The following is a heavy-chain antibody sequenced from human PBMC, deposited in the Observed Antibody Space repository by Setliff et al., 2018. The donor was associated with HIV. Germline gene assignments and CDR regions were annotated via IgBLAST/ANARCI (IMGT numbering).Heavy chain of an antibody. CDR3: ARADNPSEYSYGTGYWFDP. D-gene: IGHD5-18*01. Sequence: PGGSLRLSCAASGFIVSSNYMSWVRQAPGKGLDWVSVIYSGGSTYYADSVKGRFTISRDNSKNTVHLQMNSLRAEDTAVYYCARADNPSEYSYGTGYWFDPWGQGTLVTVSS. V-gene: IGHV3-53*01. CDR1: GFIVSSNY. J-gene: IGHJ5*02. CDR2: IYSGGST.